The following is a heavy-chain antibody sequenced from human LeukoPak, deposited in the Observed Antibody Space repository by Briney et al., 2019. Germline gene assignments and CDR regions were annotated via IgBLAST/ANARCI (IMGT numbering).Heavy chain of an antibody. D-gene: IGHD1-26*01. CDR2: TSYDGSNK. J-gene: IGHJ4*02. CDR1: GFTFSSYG. CDR3: AKDLVGATVFDY. Sequence: GGSLRLSCAASGFTFSSYGMHWVRQAPGKGLEWVAVTSYDGSNKYYADSVKGRFTISRDNSKNTLYLQMNSLRAEDTAVYYCAKDLVGATVFDYWGQGTLVTVSS. V-gene: IGHV3-30*18.